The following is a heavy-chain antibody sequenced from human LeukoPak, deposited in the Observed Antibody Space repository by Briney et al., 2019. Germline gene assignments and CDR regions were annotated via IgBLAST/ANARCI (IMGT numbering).Heavy chain of an antibody. V-gene: IGHV1-69*04. CDR3: ATTQGGCSSTSCRGVDWFDP. J-gene: IGHJ5*02. D-gene: IGHD2-2*01. CDR1: GGTFSSYA. Sequence: SVKVSCKASGGTFSSYAISWVRQAPGQGLEWMGRIIPILGIANYAQKFQGRVTITADKSTGTAYMELSSLRSEDTAVYYCATTQGGCSSTSCRGVDWFDPWGQGTLVTVSS. CDR2: IIPILGIA.